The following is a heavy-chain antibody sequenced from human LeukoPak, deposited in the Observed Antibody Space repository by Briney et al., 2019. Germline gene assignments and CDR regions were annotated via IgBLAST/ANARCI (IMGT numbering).Heavy chain of an antibody. CDR1: GFSFTTYW. CDR2: INEDGSEK. V-gene: IGHV3-7*03. J-gene: IGHJ4*02. Sequence: PGGSLRLSCAASGFSFTTYWMTWVRQAPGNGLEWVANINEDGSEKYYVDSVKGRFTISRDNSKNTLYLQMNSLRAEDTAVYYCARAPQDDYWGQGTLVTVSS. CDR3: ARAPQDDY.